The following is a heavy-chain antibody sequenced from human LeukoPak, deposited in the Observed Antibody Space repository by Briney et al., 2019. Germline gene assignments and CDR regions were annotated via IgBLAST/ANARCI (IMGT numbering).Heavy chain of an antibody. CDR1: GDSITTTTYF. Sequence: SETLSLTCTVSGDSITTTTYFWGWIRQPPGKGLEWIGSIYYSGSTYSSPSLKSRVTISVDTSKNQFSLKLNSVTAADTAVYYYARGSRYCSGGSCYPGVNWFDPWGQGTLVTVSS. CDR2: IYYSGST. D-gene: IGHD2-15*01. J-gene: IGHJ5*02. V-gene: IGHV4-39*01. CDR3: ARGSRYCSGGSCYPGVNWFDP.